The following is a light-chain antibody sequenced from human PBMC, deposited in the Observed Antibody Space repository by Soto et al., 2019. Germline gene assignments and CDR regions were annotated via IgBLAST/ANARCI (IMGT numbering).Light chain of an antibody. J-gene: IGKJ5*01. CDR3: QQYGSSLIT. V-gene: IGKV3-20*01. CDR2: GAS. CDR1: QSVSSRY. Sequence: EIVLTQSPGTLSLSPGERATLSCRASQSVSSRYLGWYQQKPGQAPRLLIYGASSRATGIPDRFSGSVSGTDFTLTISRLEPEDFAVYYCQQYGSSLITFGQGTRLEIK.